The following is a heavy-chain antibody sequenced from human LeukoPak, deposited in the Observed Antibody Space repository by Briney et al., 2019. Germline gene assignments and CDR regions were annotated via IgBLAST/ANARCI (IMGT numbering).Heavy chain of an antibody. CDR1: VYIFNRYY. V-gene: IGHV3-21*01. J-gene: IGHJ5*02. D-gene: IGHD3-10*01. Sequence: GGSLTLLCAPCVYIFNRYYLHCLRQATGKGLEWVSSISSSSYYIYYAHSVKGRFTISRDNAKHSLYLQIDSLRAEDTAVYYCHSYYYGAGILSWLDPWGQGTLVTVSS. CDR2: ISSSSYYI. CDR3: HSYYYGAGILSWLDP.